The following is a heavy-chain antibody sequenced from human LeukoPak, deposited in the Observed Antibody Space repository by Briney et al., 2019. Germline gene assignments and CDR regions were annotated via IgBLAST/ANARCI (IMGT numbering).Heavy chain of an antibody. CDR3: AKGGYSSSWLYYFDY. CDR2: ISGSGGST. V-gene: IGHV3-23*01. Sequence: PGGSLRLSCEASGFTFSAYAMTWVRQAPGKGLEWVSAISGSGGSTYYADSVKGRFTISRDNSKNTLYLQMNSLRAEDTAVYYCAKGGYSSSWLYYFDYWGQGTLVTVSS. D-gene: IGHD6-13*01. CDR1: GFTFSAYA. J-gene: IGHJ4*02.